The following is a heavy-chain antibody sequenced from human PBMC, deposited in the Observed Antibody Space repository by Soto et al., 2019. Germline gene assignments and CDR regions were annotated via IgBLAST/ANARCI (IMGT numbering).Heavy chain of an antibody. CDR1: GGSFSGYY. V-gene: IGHV4-34*01. D-gene: IGHD3-16*02. J-gene: IGHJ3*02. CDR3: ARISIMITFGGVIMAFDI. CDR2: INHSGST. Sequence: QVQLQQWGAGLLKPSETLSLTCAVYGGSFSGYYWSWIRQPPGKGLEWIGEINHSGSTNYNPSLKSRVTISVDTSKNQFSLKLSSVTAADTAVYYCARISIMITFGGVIMAFDIWGQGTMVTVSS.